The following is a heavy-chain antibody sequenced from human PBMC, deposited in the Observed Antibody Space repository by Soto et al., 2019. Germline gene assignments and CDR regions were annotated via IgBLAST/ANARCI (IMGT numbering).Heavy chain of an antibody. V-gene: IGHV4-39*01. Sequence: NPSETLTLTCTVSGGYISSSSYYWGWIRQPPGKGLEWIGSINYSGSTYYHPSLKSRVTISVDTSKNQFSLKLSSVTAADTAVYYCARHWAIFGVVTHYYYYYGMDVWGQGTTVTVSS. CDR1: GGYISSSSYY. D-gene: IGHD3-3*01. CDR2: INYSGST. J-gene: IGHJ6*02. CDR3: ARHWAIFGVVTHYYYYYGMDV.